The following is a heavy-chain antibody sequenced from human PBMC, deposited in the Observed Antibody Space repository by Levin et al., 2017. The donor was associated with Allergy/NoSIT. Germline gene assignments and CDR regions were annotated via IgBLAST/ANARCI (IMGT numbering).Heavy chain of an antibody. CDR3: ARVRNAGGRGWFDS. D-gene: IGHD2-8*02. CDR1: GDSIISGHYY. J-gene: IGHJ5*01. V-gene: IGHV4-31*03. CDR2: SYYSGTA. Sequence: LRLSCTVSGDSIISGHYYWSWIRQPPGKGLEWIGHSYYSGTAYYNPSLTSRLTISVDTSQNQFSLKLRSVTAADTAVYYCARVRNAGGRGWFDSWGQGTLVTVSS.